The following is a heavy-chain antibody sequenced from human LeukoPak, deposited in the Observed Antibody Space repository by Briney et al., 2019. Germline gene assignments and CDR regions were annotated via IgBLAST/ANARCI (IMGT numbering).Heavy chain of an antibody. CDR1: EFSFSSST. D-gene: IGHD3-16*01. Sequence: GSLRLSCVVSEFSFSSSTMSWVRQAAGKGLEWVAKMHEDGSDEKYVDSVKGRFSISRDNAKNSLYLQMNSLRPEDTAVYFCVVGGAGGGYFPNWGQGSLVIVSS. V-gene: IGHV3-7*01. CDR3: VVGGAGGGYFPN. J-gene: IGHJ1*01. CDR2: MHEDGSDE.